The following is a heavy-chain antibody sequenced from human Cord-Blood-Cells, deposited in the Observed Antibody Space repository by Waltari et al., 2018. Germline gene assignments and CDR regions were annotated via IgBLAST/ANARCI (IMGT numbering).Heavy chain of an antibody. CDR1: GFTFSNAW. V-gene: IGHV3-15*01. Sequence: EVQLVESGGGLVKPGGSLRLSCAASGFTFSNAWMSWVRQDPGKGLELVGRIKSKTEGGKKDYAAPVKGRFTISRDDSKNTLYLQMNSLKTEDTAVYYCTLVRGGDYWGQGTLVTVSS. CDR2: IKSKTEGGKK. J-gene: IGHJ4*02. D-gene: IGHD6-6*01. CDR3: TLVRGGDY.